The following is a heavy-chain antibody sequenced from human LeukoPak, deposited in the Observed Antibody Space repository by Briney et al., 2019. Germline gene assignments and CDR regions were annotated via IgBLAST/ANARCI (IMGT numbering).Heavy chain of an antibody. Sequence: GGSLRLSCAASGFTFSNYEMHWVRQAPGKGLEWVSYISSSSSTIYYADSVKGRFTISRENSKNTLYLQMNSLRTEDTAVYYCAKDVAYTFDYWGQGTLVTVSS. CDR2: ISSSSSTI. CDR3: AKDVAYTFDY. V-gene: IGHV3-48*01. J-gene: IGHJ4*02. D-gene: IGHD3-16*01. CDR1: GFTFSNYE.